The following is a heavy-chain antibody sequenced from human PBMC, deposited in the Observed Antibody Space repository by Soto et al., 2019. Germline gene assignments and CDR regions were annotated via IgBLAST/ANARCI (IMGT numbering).Heavy chain of an antibody. D-gene: IGHD3-9*01. J-gene: IGHJ5*02. CDR2: IYPGGVNI. CDR1: GYSFTSHY. Sequence: QVQLVQSGAEVKKPGASVKVSCKAIGYSFTSHYMHWVRQAPGQGLEWMGTIYPGGVNIGYAQKFKGRVTMTKEPSTIAVYMELNSLTSEDTAVYYCARDQSWHDLVRWFDPWGQGTLVTVSS. CDR3: ARDQSWHDLVRWFDP. V-gene: IGHV1-46*03.